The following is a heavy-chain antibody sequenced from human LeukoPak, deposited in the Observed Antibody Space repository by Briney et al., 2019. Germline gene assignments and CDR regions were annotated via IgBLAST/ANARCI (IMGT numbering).Heavy chain of an antibody. CDR2: IRYDGSNK. V-gene: IGHV3-30*02. Sequence: GGSLRLSCAASGFTFSSYGMHWVRQAPGKGLEWVAFIRYDGSNKYYADPVKGRFTISRDNSKNTLYLQMNSLRAEDTAVYYCAGSSIAAQRYFQHWGQGTLVTVSS. CDR3: AGSSIAAQRYFQH. J-gene: IGHJ1*01. CDR1: GFTFSSYG. D-gene: IGHD6-6*01.